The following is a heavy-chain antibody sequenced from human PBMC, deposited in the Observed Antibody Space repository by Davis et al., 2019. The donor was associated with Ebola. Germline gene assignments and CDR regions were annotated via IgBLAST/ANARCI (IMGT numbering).Heavy chain of an antibody. CDR3: ARGDYENWFDP. CDR1: GGSISSGSYY. J-gene: IGHJ5*02. D-gene: IGHD4-17*01. V-gene: IGHV4-61*09. Sequence: PSETLSLTCTVSGGSISSGSYYWSWLRQPAGQGLEWTGHIYTSGSTNYNPSLKSRVTISVDTSKNQFSLKLISVTAADTAVYYCARGDYENWFDPWGQGTLVTVSS. CDR2: IYTSGST.